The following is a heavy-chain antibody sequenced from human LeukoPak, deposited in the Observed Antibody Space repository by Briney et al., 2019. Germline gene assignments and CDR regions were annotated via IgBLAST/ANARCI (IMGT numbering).Heavy chain of an antibody. Sequence: GGSLRLSCAASGFTFSSYAMSWVRQAPGKGLEWVSAISGSGGSTYYADSVKGRFTISRDNSKNTLYLQMNSLRAEDTAVYYCATCSFAARLGYYYYMDVWGKGTTVTVSS. J-gene: IGHJ6*03. V-gene: IGHV3-23*01. D-gene: IGHD6-6*01. CDR3: ATCSFAARLGYYYYMDV. CDR1: GFTFSSYA. CDR2: ISGSGGST.